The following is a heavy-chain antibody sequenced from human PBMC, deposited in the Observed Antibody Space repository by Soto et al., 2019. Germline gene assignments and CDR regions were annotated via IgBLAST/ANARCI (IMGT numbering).Heavy chain of an antibody. V-gene: IGHV3-9*01. CDR2: ISWNSGSI. D-gene: IGHD3-10*01. J-gene: IGHJ6*03. CDR1: GFTFDDYA. Sequence: EVQLVESGGSLVQPGRSLRLSCAASGFTFDDYAMHWVRQAPWKGLEWVSGISWNSGSIGYADSVKGRFTISRDNAKNSLYLQMNSLRAEDTALYYCAKDWGVRGEYYYYYMDVWGKGTTVTVSS. CDR3: AKDWGVRGEYYYYYMDV.